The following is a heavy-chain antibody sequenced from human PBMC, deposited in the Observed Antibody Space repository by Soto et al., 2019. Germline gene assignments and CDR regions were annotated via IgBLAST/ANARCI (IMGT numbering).Heavy chain of an antibody. D-gene: IGHD6-13*01. J-gene: IGHJ5*02. CDR1: GGTFSSYA. CDR3: ARERAVWAIAAAGQNWFDP. CDR2: IIPIFGTA. V-gene: IGHV1-69*12. Sequence: QVQLVQSGAEVKKPGSSVKVSCKASGGTFSSYAISWVRQAPGQGLEWMGGIIPIFGTANYAQKFQGRVTITADEXRSPAXXELSSLRSEDTAVYYCARERAVWAIAAAGQNWFDPWGQGTLVTVSS.